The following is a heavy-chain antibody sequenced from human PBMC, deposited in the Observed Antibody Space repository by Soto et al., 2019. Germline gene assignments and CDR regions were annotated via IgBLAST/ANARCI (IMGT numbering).Heavy chain of an antibody. V-gene: IGHV3-74*01. D-gene: IGHD2-15*01. Sequence: EVQLVESGGGLVQPGGSLRLSCAASGFTFSSYWMHWVRQAPGKGLVWVSRINSDGSSTSYADSVKGRFTISRDNAKNTLYLQMNSRRAEDTAVYYCAREGFMGYCSGGSCPLDYWGQGTLVTVSS. J-gene: IGHJ4*02. CDR1: GFTFSSYW. CDR3: AREGFMGYCSGGSCPLDY. CDR2: INSDGSST.